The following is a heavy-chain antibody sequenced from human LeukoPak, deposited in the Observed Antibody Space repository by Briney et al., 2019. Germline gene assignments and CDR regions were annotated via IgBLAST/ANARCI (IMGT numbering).Heavy chain of an antibody. Sequence: GSLRLSCEVSGFTFSSYHMNWVRQAPGKGLEWVSSIGSSGSYIYYADSLTGRFTISRDNAKNSLYLQMNSLRAEDTAVYYCAKVRWDHRELLLALDYWGQGTLVTVSS. CDR2: IGSSGSYI. CDR3: AKVRWDHRELLLALDY. J-gene: IGHJ4*02. CDR1: GFTFSSYH. V-gene: IGHV3-21*01. D-gene: IGHD1-26*01.